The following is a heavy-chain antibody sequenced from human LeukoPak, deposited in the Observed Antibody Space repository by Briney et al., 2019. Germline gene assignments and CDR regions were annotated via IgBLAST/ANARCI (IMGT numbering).Heavy chain of an antibody. CDR3: ASGGADSGSLFDY. V-gene: IGHV4-30-4*01. D-gene: IGHD5-12*01. CDR2: IYYSGSTSGSTT. J-gene: IGHJ4*02. CDR1: GGSISSGDHY. Sequence: SETLSLTCTVSGGSISSGDHYWSRIRQPPGKGLEWIGYIYYSGSTSGSTTYYNPSLKSRVTVSVDTSKNRFSLKLSSVTAADTAVYYCASGGADSGSLFDYWGQGTLVTVSS.